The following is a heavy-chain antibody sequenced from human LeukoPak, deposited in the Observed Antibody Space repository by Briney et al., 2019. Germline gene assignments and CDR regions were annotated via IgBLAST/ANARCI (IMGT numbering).Heavy chain of an antibody. V-gene: IGHV1-24*01. J-gene: IGHJ4*02. CDR1: GYTLTELS. D-gene: IGHD3-3*01. CDR3: ATERLQKDTIFGVVIYTFDY. CDR2: FDPEDGET. Sequence: ASVRVSCKVSGYTLTELSMHWVRQAPGKGGEGRGGFDPEDGETIYAQKFQGRVTMTEDTSTDTAYMELSSLRSEDTAVYYCATERLQKDTIFGVVIYTFDYWGQGTLVTVSS.